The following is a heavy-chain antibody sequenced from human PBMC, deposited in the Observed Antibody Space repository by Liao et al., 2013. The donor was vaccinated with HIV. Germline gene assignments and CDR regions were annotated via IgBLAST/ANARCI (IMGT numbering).Heavy chain of an antibody. J-gene: IGHJ4*02. V-gene: IGHV4-34*01. CDR2: INHSGST. Sequence: QVQLQQWGAGLLKPSETLSLTCAVYGGSFSGYSWSWIRQPPGKGLEWIGKINHSGSTNYNPSLKSRVTISVDTSKNQFSLKLSSVTAADTAVYYCARVAAAGVYYFDYWFDYWGQGTLVTVSS. CDR3: ARVAAAGVYYFDYWFDY. D-gene: IGHD6-13*01. CDR1: GGSFSGYS.